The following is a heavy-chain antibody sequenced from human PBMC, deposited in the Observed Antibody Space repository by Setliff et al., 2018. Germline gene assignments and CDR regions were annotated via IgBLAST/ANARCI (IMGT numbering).Heavy chain of an antibody. D-gene: IGHD3-3*01. CDR3: ASPRRDDLDSPFDAFDI. CDR2: VSHSGST. Sequence: SETLSLTCAVYGGSFSNYYWSWIRQPPGKGLEWLGEVSHSGSTNYNPSLRSRVTMSLDTSKNQFSLRLSSVTAADTAVYYCASPRRDDLDSPFDAFDIWGQGTMVTVSS. CDR1: GGSFSNYY. V-gene: IGHV4-34*01. J-gene: IGHJ3*02.